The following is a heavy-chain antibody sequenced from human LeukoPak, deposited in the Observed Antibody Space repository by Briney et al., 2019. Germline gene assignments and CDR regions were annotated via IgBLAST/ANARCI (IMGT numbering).Heavy chain of an antibody. V-gene: IGHV6-1*01. CDR3: ARDRGIAAAGTYYYYGMDV. J-gene: IGHJ6*02. D-gene: IGHD6-13*01. CDR1: GGSVSSNSAA. Sequence: SQTLSLTCAISGGSVSSNSAAWNWIRQSPSRGLEWLGRTYYRSKWYNDYAVSVKSRITINPDTSKNQFSLQLNSVTPEDTAVYYCARDRGIAAAGTYYYYGMDVWGQGTTVTVSS. CDR2: TYYRSKWYN.